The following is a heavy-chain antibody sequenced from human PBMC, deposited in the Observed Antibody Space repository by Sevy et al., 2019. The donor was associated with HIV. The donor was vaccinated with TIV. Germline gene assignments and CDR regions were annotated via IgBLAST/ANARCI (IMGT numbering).Heavy chain of an antibody. D-gene: IGHD6-19*01. V-gene: IGHV3-23*01. J-gene: IGHJ3*02. CDR1: GLPFSDFA. CDR3: AKDMQSSGWFAGDDAFDR. Sequence: GGSLRLSCVVPGLPFSDFAMSWVRQTPRKGLEWVSRISGTGGSTYYADSVKGRFAISRDNSRNTLYLQMNGLRADDMAIYYCAKDMQSSGWFAGDDAFDRWGQGTMVTVSS. CDR2: ISGTGGST.